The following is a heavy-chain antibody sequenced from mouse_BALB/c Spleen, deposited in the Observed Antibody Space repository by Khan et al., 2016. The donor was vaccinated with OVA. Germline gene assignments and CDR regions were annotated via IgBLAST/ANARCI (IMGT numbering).Heavy chain of an antibody. CDR3: AKGVWSYFHAIDY. V-gene: IGHV2-6-5*01. Sequence: QVQLKQSGPGLVAPSQSLSITCTVSGFSLTDYGVHWISQPPGQGLEWLGDIWGGGNTYSNSAINSRLSISKDNSKSQVFLKMNRLQTDDTAMYYCAKGVWSYFHAIDYWGQGTSVTVSS. CDR1: GFSLTDYG. D-gene: IGHD2-10*02. CDR2: IWGGGNT. J-gene: IGHJ4*01.